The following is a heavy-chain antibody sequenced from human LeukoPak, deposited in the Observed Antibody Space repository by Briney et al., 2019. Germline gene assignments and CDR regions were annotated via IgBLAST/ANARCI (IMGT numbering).Heavy chain of an antibody. CDR1: GGSISSSNW. Sequence: SETLSLTCAVSGGSISSSNWWSWVRQPPGKGLEWIGEIYHSGSTNYNPSLKSRVTISVDKSKNQFSLKLSSVTAADTAVYYCARGGWQWLGASPPSYYMDVWGKGTTVTVSS. V-gene: IGHV4-4*02. D-gene: IGHD6-19*01. CDR3: ARGGWQWLGASPPSYYMDV. CDR2: IYHSGST. J-gene: IGHJ6*03.